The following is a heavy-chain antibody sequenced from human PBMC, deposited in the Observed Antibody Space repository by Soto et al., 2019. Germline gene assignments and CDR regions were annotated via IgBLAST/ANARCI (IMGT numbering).Heavy chain of an antibody. J-gene: IGHJ6*02. D-gene: IGHD6-19*01. CDR3: ARDRSVAGGYYYYGMDV. Sequence: QVQLVQSGAEVKKPGSSVKVSCKASGGTFSSYAISWVRQAPGQGLEWMGGIIPIFGTANYAQKFQGRVTITADESTSTAYMERSSLRSDDTAVYYCARDRSVAGGYYYYGMDVWGQGTTVTVSS. CDR1: GGTFSSYA. CDR2: IIPIFGTA. V-gene: IGHV1-69*12.